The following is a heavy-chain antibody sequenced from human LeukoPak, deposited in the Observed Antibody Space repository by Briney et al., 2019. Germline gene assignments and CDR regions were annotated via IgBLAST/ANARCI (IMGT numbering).Heavy chain of an antibody. J-gene: IGHJ4*02. CDR1: GFTFSSYA. CDR3: ARELYGEGDFDY. D-gene: IGHD3-10*01. Sequence: GGSLRLSCAASGFTFSSYAMHWVRQAPGKGLEWVAVISYDGSNKYYADSVKGRFTISRDNSKNTLYLQMNSLRAEDTAVYYCARELYGEGDFDYWGQGTLVTVSS. V-gene: IGHV3-30*04. CDR2: ISYDGSNK.